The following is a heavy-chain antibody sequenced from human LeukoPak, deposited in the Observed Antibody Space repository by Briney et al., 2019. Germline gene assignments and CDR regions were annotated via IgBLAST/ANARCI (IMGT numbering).Heavy chain of an antibody. V-gene: IGHV3-48*03. D-gene: IGHD3-9*01. CDR1: GFTFSSYE. J-gene: IGHJ3*02. CDR2: ISSSGSTI. Sequence: GGSLRLSCAASGFTFSSYEMNWVRQAPGKGLEWVSYISSSGSTIYYADSVKGRFTISRDNAKNSLYLQMNSLRVEDTALYYCARDPAGYDAFDIWGQGTLVTVSS. CDR3: ARDPAGYDAFDI.